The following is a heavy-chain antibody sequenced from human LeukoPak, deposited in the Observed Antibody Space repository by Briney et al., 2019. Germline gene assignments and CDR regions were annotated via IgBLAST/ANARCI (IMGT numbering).Heavy chain of an antibody. CDR3: ARVPAYSSSSGIDY. D-gene: IGHD6-6*01. CDR2: ISAYNGKT. Sequence: GASVKVSCKASGYTFIDYGITWVRQAPGQGLEWMGWISAYNGKTNYPQKLQGRVTMTTDTSTSTAYMELRSLRSEDTAVYYCARVPAYSSSSGIDYWGQGTLVTVSS. J-gene: IGHJ4*02. CDR1: GYTFIDYG. V-gene: IGHV1-18*01.